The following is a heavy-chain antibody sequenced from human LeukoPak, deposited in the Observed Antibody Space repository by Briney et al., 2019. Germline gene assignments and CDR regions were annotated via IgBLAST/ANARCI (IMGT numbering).Heavy chain of an antibody. Sequence: SQTLSLTSAVSGYSISRVYYWCWIRQPPGKGLEWIGSIYHSGSTYYNPSLKSRVTISVDTSKNQFSLKLSSVTAADTAVYYCALPAANCGMDVWGKGTTVTVSS. V-gene: IGHV4-38-2*01. J-gene: IGHJ6*04. D-gene: IGHD2-2*01. CDR1: GYSISRVYY. CDR3: ALPAANCGMDV. CDR2: IYHSGST.